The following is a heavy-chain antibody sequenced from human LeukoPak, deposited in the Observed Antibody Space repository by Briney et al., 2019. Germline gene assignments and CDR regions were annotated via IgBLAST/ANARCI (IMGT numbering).Heavy chain of an antibody. J-gene: IGHJ5*02. CDR3: ARHLGYCSSTSCYLGWFDP. D-gene: IGHD2-2*01. Sequence: SETLSLTCAVYGGSFSGYYWSWIRQPPGKGLEWIGEINHSGSTNYNPSLKSRVTISVDTSKNQFSLKLSSVTAADTAVYYCARHLGYCSSTSCYLGWFDPWGQGTLVNGSS. CDR1: GGSFSGYY. CDR2: INHSGST. V-gene: IGHV4-34*01.